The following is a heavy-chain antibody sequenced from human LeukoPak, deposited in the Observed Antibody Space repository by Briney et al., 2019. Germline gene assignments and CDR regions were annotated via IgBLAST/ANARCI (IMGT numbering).Heavy chain of an antibody. CDR3: AIVPLWRCRGEHCFPIFDY. D-gene: IGHD2-21*01. J-gene: IGHJ4*02. CDR2: ISNSSSDT. CDR1: GFTFKDNY. Sequence: GESLRLSCAASGFTFKDNYMTWIRQAPGEGLEWVSYISNSSSDTKYADPVKGRFIISSDNAKNSLYLQMNSLRAEDTAVYYGAIVPLWRCRGEHCFPIFDYWGQGTLVTVSS. V-gene: IGHV3-11*05.